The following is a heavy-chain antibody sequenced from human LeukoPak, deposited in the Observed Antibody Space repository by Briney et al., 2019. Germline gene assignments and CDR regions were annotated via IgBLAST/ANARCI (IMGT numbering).Heavy chain of an antibody. CDR2: IWYDGSNK. J-gene: IGHJ3*02. CDR1: GFTFSSYG. D-gene: IGHD3-16*01. CDR3: ARESYTADDAFDI. V-gene: IGHV3-33*01. Sequence: GGSLRLSCAASGFTFSSYGMHWVRQAPGKGLEWVAVIWYDGSNKYYADSVKGRFTISRDNSKNTLYLQMNSLRAEDTAVYYCARESYTADDAFDIWGQGTMVTVSS.